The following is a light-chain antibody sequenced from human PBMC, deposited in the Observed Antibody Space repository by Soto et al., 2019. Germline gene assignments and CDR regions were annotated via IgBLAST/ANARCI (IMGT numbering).Light chain of an antibody. Sequence: DIQMTQSPSTLSASVGDRVTITCRASQSIRSWLAWFQQKPGKAPRFLIYKASSLETGVQSRFSGSESGTEFTLTISSLQPDDFATYYCQQYYGYPYTFGQGTKLEIK. V-gene: IGKV1-5*03. J-gene: IGKJ2*01. CDR3: QQYYGYPYT. CDR2: KAS. CDR1: QSIRSW.